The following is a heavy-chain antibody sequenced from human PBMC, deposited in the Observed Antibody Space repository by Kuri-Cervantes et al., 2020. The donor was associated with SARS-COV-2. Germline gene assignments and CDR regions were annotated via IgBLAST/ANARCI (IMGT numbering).Heavy chain of an antibody. CDR2: IYYSGST. Sequence: ESLKISCTVSGGPISSYYWSWIRQPPGKGLEWIGCIYYSGSTNYNPSLKSRVTISVDTSKNQFSLKLSSVAAADTAVYYCARGKSGPAATPCQHWGQGTLVTVSS. CDR1: GGPISSYY. V-gene: IGHV4-59*01. CDR3: ARGKSGPAATPCQH. J-gene: IGHJ1*01. D-gene: IGHD2-2*01.